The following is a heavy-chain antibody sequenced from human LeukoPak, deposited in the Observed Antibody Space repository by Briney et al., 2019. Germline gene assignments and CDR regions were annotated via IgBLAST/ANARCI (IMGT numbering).Heavy chain of an antibody. Sequence: GTLSLTCAVSGGSIDITNYWSWVRQAPGRGLEWVGRIKSHADGGTADYAAPVRGRFTISRDDSQTTVYLQMNSLRTEDTAVYYCIHLAKPDDWGQGTLVTVSS. CDR1: GGSIDITNY. V-gene: IGHV3-15*01. CDR3: IHLAKPDD. J-gene: IGHJ4*02. CDR2: IKSHADGGTA.